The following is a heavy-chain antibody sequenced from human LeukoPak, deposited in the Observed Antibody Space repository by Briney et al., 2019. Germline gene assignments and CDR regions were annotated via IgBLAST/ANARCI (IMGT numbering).Heavy chain of an antibody. CDR1: GW. V-gene: IGHV3-74*01. J-gene: IGHJ4*02. CDR3: AKRAGLRLGELSRDFDY. CDR2: INHDGTGT. Sequence: GGSLRLSCAASGWMHWVRQAPGKGLVWVSGINHDGTGTYYADSVKGRFTISRDNSKNTLYLQMNSLRAEDTAVYYCAKRAGLRLGELSRDFDYWGQGTLVTVSS. D-gene: IGHD3-16*02.